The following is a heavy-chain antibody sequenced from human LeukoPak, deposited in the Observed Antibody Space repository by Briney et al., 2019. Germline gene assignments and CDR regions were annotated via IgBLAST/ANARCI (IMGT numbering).Heavy chain of an antibody. CDR1: GGSFSDYY. CDR2: IKHTGDT. J-gene: IGHJ6*02. D-gene: IGHD4-17*01. CDR3: ARLTAVNYYYGMDV. V-gene: IGHV4-34*01. Sequence: SETLSLTCAVFGGSFSDYYWSWIRQSPGKGLEWIGEIKHTGDTDYIPSLMSRVTMSVDTSKNQFSLKVSSVTAADTAVYYCARLTAVNYYYGMDVWGQGTTVTVSS.